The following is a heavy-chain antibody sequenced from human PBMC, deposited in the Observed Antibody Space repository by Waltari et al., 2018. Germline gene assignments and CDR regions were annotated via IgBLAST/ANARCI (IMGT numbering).Heavy chain of an antibody. V-gene: IGHV3-30*18. CDR3: AKDREVVTPDYYYGMDV. Sequence: QVQLVESGGGVVQPGRSLRLSCAASGFTFISYGMHWVRQAPGTGLEWVAVISYDGSNKYYADSVKGRFTISRDNSKNTLYLQMNSLRAEDTAVYYCAKDREVVTPDYYYGMDVWGQGTTVTVSS. CDR1: GFTFISYG. D-gene: IGHD2-21*02. CDR2: ISYDGSNK. J-gene: IGHJ6*02.